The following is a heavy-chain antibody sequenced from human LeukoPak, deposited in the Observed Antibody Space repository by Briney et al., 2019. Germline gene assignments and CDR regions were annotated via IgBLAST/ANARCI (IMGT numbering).Heavy chain of an antibody. Sequence: GGSLRLSCAASGFTFSSYSMNWVRQAPGKGLEWVSSISSSSSYIYYADSVKGRFTISRDNAKNSLYLQMNRLRAEDTAVYYCAREGWYYDFWSGPNPLDYWGQGTLVTVSS. CDR3: AREGWYYDFWSGPNPLDY. CDR2: ISSSSSYI. J-gene: IGHJ4*02. D-gene: IGHD3-3*01. V-gene: IGHV3-21*01. CDR1: GFTFSSYS.